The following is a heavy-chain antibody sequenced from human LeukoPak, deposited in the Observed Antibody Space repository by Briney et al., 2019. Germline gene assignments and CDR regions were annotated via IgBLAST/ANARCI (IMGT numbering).Heavy chain of an antibody. J-gene: IGHJ6*02. CDR2: ISGTGEIV. CDR1: GFTFSDYY. Sequence: GGSLRLSCAVSGFTFSDYYMSWIRQAPGKGLEWLSYISGTGEIVYYADSVKGRFSIFRDNAKMSVSLQMNSLRVEDTAVYYCARADGDYYYGMDVWGQGTTVTVSS. D-gene: IGHD4-17*01. V-gene: IGHV3-11*01. CDR3: ARADGDYYYGMDV.